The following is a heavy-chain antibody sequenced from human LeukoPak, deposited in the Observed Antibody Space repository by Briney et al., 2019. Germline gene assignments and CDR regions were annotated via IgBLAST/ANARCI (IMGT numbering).Heavy chain of an antibody. CDR2: IYYSGST. CDR3: ARQSHPSSSSWLLDH. CDR1: GGSISSYY. J-gene: IGHJ4*02. V-gene: IGHV4-59*08. D-gene: IGHD6-13*01. Sequence: SETLSLTCTVSGGSISSYYWSWIRQPPGKGLEWIGYIYYSGSTKYNPSLKSRVTISVDTSKNQFSLKLSSVTAADTGVYYCARQSHPSSSSWLLDHWGQGSLVTVSS.